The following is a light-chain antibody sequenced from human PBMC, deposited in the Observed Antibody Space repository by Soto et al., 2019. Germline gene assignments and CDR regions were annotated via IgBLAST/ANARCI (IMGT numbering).Light chain of an antibody. CDR2: ATS. CDR1: QSVSPK. Sequence: EMVMTQSPATLSVSPGDRASLSCRASQSVSPKLAWYQQKPGQAPSLLIYATSTMATGIPARFSGSGSGTEFTLTISSLQSEDFEIYYCQQYNNWPITFGQGTRLEI. V-gene: IGKV3-15*01. CDR3: QQYNNWPIT. J-gene: IGKJ5*01.